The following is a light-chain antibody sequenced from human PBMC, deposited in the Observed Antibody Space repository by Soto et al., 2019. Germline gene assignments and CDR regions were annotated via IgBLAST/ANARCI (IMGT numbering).Light chain of an antibody. CDR3: RQDNTFPYT. CDR1: QGIRND. Sequence: AIQMTQSPSSLSLSVGDRVTITCRASQGIRNDLNWYQQEPGKAPKLLIFAASTLHRGVPLRFSGSGSGTEFTLTISSLQPEDFATHYCRQDNTFPYTFGHGTKLQIK. J-gene: IGKJ2*01. CDR2: AAS. V-gene: IGKV1-6*02.